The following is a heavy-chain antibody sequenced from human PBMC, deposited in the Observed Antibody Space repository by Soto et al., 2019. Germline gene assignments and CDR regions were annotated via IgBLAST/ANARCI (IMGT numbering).Heavy chain of an antibody. CDR3: AEGGNTSYYYGSGSYNY. Sequence: EVQLVESGGGLVQPGGSLRLSCAASGFTFSSYWMHWVRQAPGKGLVWVSRINSDGSSTSYADSVKGRFTISRDNAKNTLYLQMNSLRAEDTAVYYCAEGGNTSYYYGSGSYNYWGQGTLVTVSS. CDR1: GFTFSSYW. V-gene: IGHV3-74*01. D-gene: IGHD3-10*01. J-gene: IGHJ4*02. CDR2: INSDGSST.